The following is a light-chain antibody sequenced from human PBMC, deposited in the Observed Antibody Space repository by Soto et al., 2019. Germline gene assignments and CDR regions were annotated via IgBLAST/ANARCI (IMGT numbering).Light chain of an antibody. V-gene: IGKV1-5*01. CDR3: KQYNSYTIT. CDR2: DAY. J-gene: IGKJ5*01. CDR1: QSISSW. Sequence: DIQMTQSPSTLSAPVGDRVTITCRASQSISSWLAWYQQKPGKAPKLLIYDAYSLESGVQSRFSGSGSGTEFTLTIRSLQPDDFATYYCKQYNSYTITFGQGTRLEIK.